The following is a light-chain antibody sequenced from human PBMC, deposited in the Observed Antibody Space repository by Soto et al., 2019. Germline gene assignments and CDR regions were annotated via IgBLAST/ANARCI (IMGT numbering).Light chain of an antibody. CDR1: SSNIGAGFD. J-gene: IGLJ2*01. CDR3: QSYDSSLSAVV. Sequence: QSVLTQPPSASGTPGQRVTISCSGSSSNIGAGFDVHWYQQLPGTAPKLLIHGNSNRPSGVPDRFSGSKSGTSASLAITGLQAEDEADYYCQSYDSSLSAVVFGGGTKLTVL. CDR2: GNS. V-gene: IGLV1-40*01.